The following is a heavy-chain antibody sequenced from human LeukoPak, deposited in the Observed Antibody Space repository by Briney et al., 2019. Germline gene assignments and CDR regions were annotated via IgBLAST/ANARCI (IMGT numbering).Heavy chain of an antibody. Sequence: SETLSLTCTVSGYSISSGYYWGWFRQPPGKGLEWIGSIYHSGNTYYNPSLKSRVTISVDTSKNQFSLKLSSVTAADTAVYYCARAGYGDSDFDYWGQGTLVTVSS. CDR1: GYSISSGYY. V-gene: IGHV4-38-2*02. D-gene: IGHD4-17*01. CDR2: IYHSGNT. CDR3: ARAGYGDSDFDY. J-gene: IGHJ4*02.